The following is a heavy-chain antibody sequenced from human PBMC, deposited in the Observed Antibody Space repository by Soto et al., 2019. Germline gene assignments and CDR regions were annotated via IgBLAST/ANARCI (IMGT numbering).Heavy chain of an antibody. D-gene: IGHD6-19*01. CDR2: IYYSGST. Sequence: PSETLSLTCTVSGGSISGSSYYWGWIRQPPGKGLEWIGSIYYSGSTYYSPSLKSRVTISVDTSKNHFSLKLSSVTAADTAVYYCARQEYSSGWYLRGYFDYWGQGTLVTVS. J-gene: IGHJ4*02. V-gene: IGHV4-39*01. CDR1: GGSISGSSYY. CDR3: ARQEYSSGWYLRGYFDY.